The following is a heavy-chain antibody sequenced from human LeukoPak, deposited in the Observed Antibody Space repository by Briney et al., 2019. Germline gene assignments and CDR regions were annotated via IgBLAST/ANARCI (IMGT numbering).Heavy chain of an antibody. J-gene: IGHJ4*02. Sequence: GGSLRLSYAASGFTFSSNPMHWVRQAPGKGLEWVAVTSHDENNKYYADSVKGRFTISRDNSKNTLYLQMNSLRIEDTAVYYCAKDVFGGIDYWGEGTLVTVSS. CDR1: GFTFSSNP. CDR3: AKDVFGGIDY. D-gene: IGHD3-10*01. CDR2: TSHDENNK. V-gene: IGHV3-30-3*01.